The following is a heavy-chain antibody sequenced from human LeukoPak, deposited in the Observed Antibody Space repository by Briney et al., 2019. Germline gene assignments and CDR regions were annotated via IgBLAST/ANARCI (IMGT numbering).Heavy chain of an antibody. D-gene: IGHD3-10*01. Sequence: GGSLRLSCTASGFTFGDYAMSWFRQAPGKGLEWVGFIRSKAYGGTTEYAASVKGRFAISRDDSKRIAYLQMNSLKTEDTAVYYCTRDPGLWFGESYFDYWGQGTLVTVSS. J-gene: IGHJ4*02. V-gene: IGHV3-49*03. CDR3: TRDPGLWFGESYFDY. CDR2: IRSKAYGGTT. CDR1: GFTFGDYA.